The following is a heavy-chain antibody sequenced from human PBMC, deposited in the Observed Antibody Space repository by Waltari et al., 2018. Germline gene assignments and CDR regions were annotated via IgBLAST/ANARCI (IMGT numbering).Heavy chain of an antibody. CDR1: GGSIRSGSYY. CDR3: ARFDDSSGYYLGAFDI. CDR2: IYTSGST. J-gene: IGHJ3*02. Sequence: QVQLQESGPGLVKPSQTLSLTCTVPGGSIRSGSYYWRWIRQPAGKGLEWIGRIYTSGSTNYNPSLKSRVTISVDTSKNQFSLKLSSVTAADTAVYYCARFDDSSGYYLGAFDIWGQGTMVTVSS. D-gene: IGHD3-22*01. V-gene: IGHV4-61*02.